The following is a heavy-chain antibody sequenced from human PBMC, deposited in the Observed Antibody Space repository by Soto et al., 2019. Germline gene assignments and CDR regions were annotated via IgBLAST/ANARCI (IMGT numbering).Heavy chain of an antibody. D-gene: IGHD5-18*01. V-gene: IGHV3-9*01. CDR3: VRSKRGYSYGTPFDY. J-gene: IGHJ4*02. CDR1: GFTFDDYA. CDR2: ISWNSGNI. Sequence: EVQLEESGGALVQPGRSLRLSCAASGFTFDDYAMHWVRQVLGKGLEWVSSISWNSGNIGYADSVKGRFTTSRDNAKNSLCLQMNSLRPEDTTLYYCVRSKRGYSYGTPFDYWGEGTLVTVSS.